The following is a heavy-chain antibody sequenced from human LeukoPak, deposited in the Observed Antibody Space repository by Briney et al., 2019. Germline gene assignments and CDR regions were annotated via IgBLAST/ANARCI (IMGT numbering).Heavy chain of an antibody. CDR2: IAYDGGDR. V-gene: IGHV3-30*09. D-gene: IGHD6-13*01. Sequence: GRSLRLSCAAFGFTFSDFAMHWVRQPPGKGLEWVAVIAYDGGDRYYADSVKGRFAISRDNSKNALYLQMNSLRNEDTAVYYCARSRSQVGAAGFDYWGQGSLVTVSS. CDR1: GFTFSDFA. CDR3: ARSRSQVGAAGFDY. J-gene: IGHJ4*02.